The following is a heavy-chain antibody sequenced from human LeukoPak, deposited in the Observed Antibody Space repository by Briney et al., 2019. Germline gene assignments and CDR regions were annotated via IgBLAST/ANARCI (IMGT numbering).Heavy chain of an antibody. CDR2: IYYRGST. Sequence: SETLSLTCTVSGGSISNSSFYWGWIRQPPGKGLEWIGNIYYRGSTYYNSSLKSRVSISVDTSKNYFSLKVSSVTAADTAVYYCARLFLRFGEFSFDYWGQGTLVTVSS. J-gene: IGHJ4*02. CDR1: GGSISNSSFY. D-gene: IGHD3-10*01. CDR3: ARLFLRFGEFSFDY. V-gene: IGHV4-39*02.